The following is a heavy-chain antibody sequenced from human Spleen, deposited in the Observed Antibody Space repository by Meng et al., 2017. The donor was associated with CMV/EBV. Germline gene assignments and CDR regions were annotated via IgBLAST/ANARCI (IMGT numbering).Heavy chain of an antibody. CDR3: ARAYSSSPDY. D-gene: IGHD6-13*01. Sequence: GSLRLSCAVYGGSFSGYYWSWIRQPPGKGLEWIGEINHSGSTNYNPSLKSRVTISVDTSKNQFSLKLSSVTAADTAVYYCARAYSSSPDYWGQGTLVTVSS. CDR2: INHSGST. CDR1: GGSFSGYY. V-gene: IGHV4-34*01. J-gene: IGHJ4*02.